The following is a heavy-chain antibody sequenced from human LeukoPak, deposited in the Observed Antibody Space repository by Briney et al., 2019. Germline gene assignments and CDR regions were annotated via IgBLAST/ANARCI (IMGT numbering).Heavy chain of an antibody. D-gene: IGHD2-2*01. CDR2: IYWDGDK. V-gene: IGHV2-5*02. CDR3: AHMPSCYCGFDY. CDR1: GFSLSTSGVG. Sequence: EPGPTLVKPTQTLTLTCTFSGFSLSTSGVGVGWIRQPPGKALEWLALIYWDGDKRYSPSLKSRLTITKDTSKNQVVLTMTNMDPVDTATYYCAHMPSCYCGFDYWGQGTLVTVSS. J-gene: IGHJ4*02.